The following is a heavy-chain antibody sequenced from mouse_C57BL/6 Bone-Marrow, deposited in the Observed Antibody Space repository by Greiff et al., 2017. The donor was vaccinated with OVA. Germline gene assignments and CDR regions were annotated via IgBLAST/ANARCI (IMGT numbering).Heavy chain of an antibody. CDR1: GYTFTSYW. CDR2: IYPGSGST. V-gene: IGHV1-55*01. CDR3: ARNVYGSSCPFDC. D-gene: IGHD1-1*01. Sequence: QVQLQQPGAELVKPGASVKMSCKASGYTFTSYWITWVKQRPGQGLEWIGDIYPGSGSTNYNEKFKSKATLTVDTSSSKAYMQLISLTSEDSAVYYCARNVYGSSCPFDCWGQGTTLTVSS. J-gene: IGHJ2*01.